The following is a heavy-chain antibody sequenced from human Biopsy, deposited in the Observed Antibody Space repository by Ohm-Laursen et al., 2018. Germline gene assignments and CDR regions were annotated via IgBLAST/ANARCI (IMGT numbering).Heavy chain of an antibody. CDR2: IYWDDDK. Sequence: TQTLTLTCAFSGFSLTSRGEGVGWLRQPPGKAPECLVLIYWDDDKFYNPSLESRLTITKDTSKNQVLLIMTNMDPVDTTTYFCVHRRMTPSEFDYWGQGTLVTVSS. CDR1: GFSLTSRGEG. V-gene: IGHV2-5*02. J-gene: IGHJ4*02. CDR3: VHRRMTPSEFDY.